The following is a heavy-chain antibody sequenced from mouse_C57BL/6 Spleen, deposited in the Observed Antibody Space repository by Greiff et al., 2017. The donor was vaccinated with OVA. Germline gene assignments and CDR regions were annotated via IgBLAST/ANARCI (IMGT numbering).Heavy chain of an antibody. Sequence: GGGLVQPKGSLKLSCAASGFSFNTYAMTWVCQAPGQGLEWVARIRSKSNNYATYYADSVKDRFTISRDDSESMLYLQMNNLKTEDTAMYYCVRHSWSYYAMDYWGQGTSVTVSS. D-gene: IGHD1-1*01. CDR3: VRHSWSYYAMDY. CDR1: GFSFNTYA. J-gene: IGHJ4*01. V-gene: IGHV10-1*01. CDR2: IRSKSNNYAT.